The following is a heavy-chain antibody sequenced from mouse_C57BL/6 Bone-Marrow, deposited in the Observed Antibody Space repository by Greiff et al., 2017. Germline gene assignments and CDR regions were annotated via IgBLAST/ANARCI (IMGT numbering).Heavy chain of an antibody. D-gene: IGHD1-1*01. V-gene: IGHV1-80*01. CDR1: GYAFSSYW. CDR3: ARGRTTVVATDY. CDR2: IYPGDGDT. Sequence: QVQLQQSGAELVKPGASVKISCKASGYAFSSYWMNWVKQRTGKGLEWIGQIYPGDGDTNYNGKFKGKATLTADKSSSTAYMQLSSLTSEDSAVYFCARGRTTVVATDYWGQGTTLTVSS. J-gene: IGHJ2*01.